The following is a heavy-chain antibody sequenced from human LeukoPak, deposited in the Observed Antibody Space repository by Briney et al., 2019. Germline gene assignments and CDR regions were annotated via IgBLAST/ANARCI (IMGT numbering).Heavy chain of an antibody. CDR1: GGSFSGYY. CDR2: INHSGST. J-gene: IGHJ4*02. CDR3: ARGKRGYSYGLDY. V-gene: IGHV4-34*01. D-gene: IGHD5-18*01. Sequence: SETLSLTCAVYGGSFSGYYWSWIRQPPGKGLEWIGEINHSGSTNYNPSLRSRVTISVDTSKNQFSLKLSSVTAADTAVYYCARGKRGYSYGLDYWGQGTLVTVSS.